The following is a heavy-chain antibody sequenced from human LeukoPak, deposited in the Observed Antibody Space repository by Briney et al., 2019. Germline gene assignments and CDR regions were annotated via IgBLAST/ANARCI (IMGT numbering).Heavy chain of an antibody. CDR2: ISGSGGST. J-gene: IGHJ4*02. CDR1: GFTFSSYA. CDR3: VRDDFDFWSGFSDI. Sequence: GGSLRLSCAASGFTFSSYAMSWVRQAPGKGLEWVSAISGSGGSTYYADSVKGRFTISRDNAKNALFLQMNSLRVEDTATYYCVRDDFDFWSGFSDIWGQGTLVIVSS. V-gene: IGHV3-23*01. D-gene: IGHD3-3*01.